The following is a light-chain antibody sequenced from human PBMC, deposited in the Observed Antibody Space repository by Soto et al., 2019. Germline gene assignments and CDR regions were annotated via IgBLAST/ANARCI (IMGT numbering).Light chain of an antibody. Sequence: EIVLTQSPGTLSLSPGERATLSCRASPSVSSSYLAWYQQKPGQAPRLIIYGASSRATGIPDRFSGSGSGTDFTLTISRLEPEDCAVYYCQQYRSSRTFGQGTKVEIK. CDR1: PSVSSSY. CDR3: QQYRSSRT. J-gene: IGKJ1*01. V-gene: IGKV3-20*01. CDR2: GAS.